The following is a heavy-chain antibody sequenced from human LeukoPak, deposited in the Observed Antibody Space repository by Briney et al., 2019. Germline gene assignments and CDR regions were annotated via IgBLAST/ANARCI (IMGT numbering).Heavy chain of an antibody. CDR1: GFTFSGSA. CDR3: TILPYYGILTGYPIDY. V-gene: IGHV3-73*01. J-gene: IGHJ4*02. Sequence: GGSLRLSCAASGFTFSGSAMHWVRQAYGQGLEWVGRISSKANSYASVYAASVKSRFTTSRDYSKNTAYLQMNTLKTEDTAVYYCTILPYYGILTGYPIDYWGQGTLVTVSS. CDR2: ISSKANSYAS. D-gene: IGHD3-9*01.